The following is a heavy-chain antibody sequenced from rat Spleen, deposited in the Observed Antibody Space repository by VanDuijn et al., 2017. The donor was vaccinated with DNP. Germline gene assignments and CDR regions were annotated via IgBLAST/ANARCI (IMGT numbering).Heavy chain of an antibody. Sequence: EVQLVESGGGLVQPGRSLKLSCAASGFTFSNYDMAWVRQAPTKGLEWVASISHVGSATYYGDSVKGRFTISRDNAKSTLYLQMDSLRSEDTATYYWASRPPPTRGPFDYWGQGVTVTVSS. CDR1: GFTFSNYD. D-gene: IGHD1-4*01. CDR3: ASRPPPTRGPFDY. J-gene: IGHJ2*01. V-gene: IGHV5-22*01. CDR2: ISHVGSAT.